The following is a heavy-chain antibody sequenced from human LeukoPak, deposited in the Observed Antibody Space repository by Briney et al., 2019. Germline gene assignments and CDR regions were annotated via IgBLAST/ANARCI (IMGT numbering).Heavy chain of an antibody. CDR1: GFTFSSYA. Sequence: PGGSLRLSCAASGFTFSSYAMSWVRQAPGKGLEWVAFIRFDGNNIQYANSVKGRFTISRDNSENTLYLQMNSLRTEDTAIYYCAKESVGATPASWGQGTLVTVSS. CDR3: AKESVGATPAS. D-gene: IGHD1-26*01. J-gene: IGHJ5*02. V-gene: IGHV3-30*02. CDR2: IRFDGNNI.